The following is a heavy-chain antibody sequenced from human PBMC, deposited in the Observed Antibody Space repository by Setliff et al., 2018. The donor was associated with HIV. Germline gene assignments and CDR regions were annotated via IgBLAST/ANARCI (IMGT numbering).Heavy chain of an antibody. CDR2: ISSSSTYI. D-gene: IGHD4-17*01. V-gene: IGHV3-21*01. CDR3: ASPVFYGGNPS. J-gene: IGHJ5*02. CDR1: GFTFSNYN. Sequence: PGGSLRLSCAASGFTFSNYNMNWVRQAPGKGLEWVSSISSSSTYIYYADSVRGRFTISRDNAKNSLYLQMNSLRAEDTAVYYCASPVFYGGNPSWGQGTLVTVSS.